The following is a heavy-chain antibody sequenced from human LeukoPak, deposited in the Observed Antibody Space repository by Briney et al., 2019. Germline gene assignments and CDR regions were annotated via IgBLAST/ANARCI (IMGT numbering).Heavy chain of an antibody. CDR1: GFRFSNYW. Sequence: PGGSLRLSCAAPGFRFSNYWMSWVRQAPGKGLEWVANIKQDGSEKYYVDSVKGRFTISRDNAENSLYLQMNSLRAEDTAVYYCATTRGFDYWGQGTLVTVSS. D-gene: IGHD1-1*01. J-gene: IGHJ4*02. CDR3: ATTRGFDY. V-gene: IGHV3-7*03. CDR2: IKQDGSEK.